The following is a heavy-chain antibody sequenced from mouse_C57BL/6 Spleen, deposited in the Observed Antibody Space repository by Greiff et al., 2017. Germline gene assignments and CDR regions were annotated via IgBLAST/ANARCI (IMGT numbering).Heavy chain of an antibody. CDR3: ARDYGNTYAMDY. Sequence: VQLQQPGAELVRPGSSVKLSCKASGYTFTSYWMHWVKQRPIQGLEWIGNIDPSDSETHYNQKFKDKATLTVDQSSSTAYMQLSSLTSEDSAVYYCARDYGNTYAMDYWGQGTSVTVSS. CDR1: GYTFTSYW. D-gene: IGHD2-1*01. CDR2: IDPSDSET. V-gene: IGHV1-52*01. J-gene: IGHJ4*01.